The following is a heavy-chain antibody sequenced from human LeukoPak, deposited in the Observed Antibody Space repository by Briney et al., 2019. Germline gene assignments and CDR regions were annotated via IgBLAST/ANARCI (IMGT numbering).Heavy chain of an antibody. CDR1: GYTFTSYG. CDR2: VSAYNGNT. Sequence: ASVKVSCKASGYTFTSYGISWVRQAPGQGLEWMGWVSAYNGNTNYAQKLQGRVTMTTDTSTSTAYMEVRSLRSDDTAVYFCARVVVTARSNWFDPWGQGTLVTVSS. D-gene: IGHD2-21*02. CDR3: ARVVVTARSNWFDP. V-gene: IGHV1-18*01. J-gene: IGHJ5*02.